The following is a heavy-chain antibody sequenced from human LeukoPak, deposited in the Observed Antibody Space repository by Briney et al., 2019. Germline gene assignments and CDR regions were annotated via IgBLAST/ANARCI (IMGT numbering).Heavy chain of an antibody. J-gene: IGHJ3*01. CDR2: INSDGSRT. CDR1: KFSFSAYW. CDR3: TCDLDRSDGL. Sequence: PGGSLRLSCAASKFSFSAYWMHWVRQAPGKGLVWVSRINSDGSRTNYADSVKGRFTISRDNAKNTLYLQMNSLRAEDTAVYYCTCDLDRSDGLWGQGTMVTVSS. D-gene: IGHD2-8*01. V-gene: IGHV3-74*01.